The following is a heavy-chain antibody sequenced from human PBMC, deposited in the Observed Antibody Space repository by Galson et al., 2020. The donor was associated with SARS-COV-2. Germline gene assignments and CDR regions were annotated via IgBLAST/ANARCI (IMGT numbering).Heavy chain of an antibody. CDR3: ARHPGPGLRFLEWVLSDYYYYGMDV. J-gene: IGHJ6*02. CDR1: GGSISSSSYY. Sequence: ETSETLSLTCTVSGGSISSSSYYWGWIRQPPGKGLEWIGSIYYSGSTYYNPSLKSRVTISVDTSKNQFSLKLSSVTAADTAVYYCARHPGPGLRFLEWVLSDYYYYGMDVWGQGTTVTVSS. CDR2: IYYSGST. V-gene: IGHV4-39*01. D-gene: IGHD3-3*01.